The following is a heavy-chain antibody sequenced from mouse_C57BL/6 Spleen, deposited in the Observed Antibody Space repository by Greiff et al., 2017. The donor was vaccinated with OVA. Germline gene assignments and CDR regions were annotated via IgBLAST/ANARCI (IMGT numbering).Heavy chain of an antibody. V-gene: IGHV1-42*01. Sequence: VQLQQSGPELVKPGASVKISCKASGYSFTGYYMNWVKQSPETSLEWIGEINPSTGGTTYNQKFKAKATLTVDKSSSTAYMQLKSLTSKDSAVYYCARGGSSYDWYFDVWGTGTTVTVSS. CDR2: INPSTGGT. CDR1: GYSFTGYY. CDR3: ARGGSSYDWYFDV. J-gene: IGHJ1*03. D-gene: IGHD1-1*01.